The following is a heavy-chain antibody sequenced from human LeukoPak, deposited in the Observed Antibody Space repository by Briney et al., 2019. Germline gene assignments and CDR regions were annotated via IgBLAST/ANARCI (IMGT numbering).Heavy chain of an antibody. Sequence: GGSLRLSCAASGFTFSSYGMHWVRQAPGKGLEWVAFIRYDGSNTYYADSVKGRFTISRDNSKNTLYLQINSLRAEDTAVYYCTKDLLPPRAFDIWGQGTMVTVSS. CDR1: GFTFSSYG. CDR2: IRYDGSNT. CDR3: TKDLLPPRAFDI. J-gene: IGHJ3*02. V-gene: IGHV3-30*02.